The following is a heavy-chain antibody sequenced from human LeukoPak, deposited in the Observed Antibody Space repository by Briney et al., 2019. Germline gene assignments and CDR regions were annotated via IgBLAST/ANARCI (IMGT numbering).Heavy chain of an antibody. D-gene: IGHD6-13*01. CDR1: GFIFSDYY. V-gene: IGHV3-11*04. CDR3: AREKQLGYYYYMDV. J-gene: IGHJ6*03. Sequence: PGGSLRLSCAASGFIFSDYYMSWIRQAPGKGLEWVSYISSSGSTIYYADSVKGRFTISRDNAKNSLYLQMNSLRAEDTAVYYCAREKQLGYYYYMDVWGKGTTVTVSS. CDR2: ISSSGSTI.